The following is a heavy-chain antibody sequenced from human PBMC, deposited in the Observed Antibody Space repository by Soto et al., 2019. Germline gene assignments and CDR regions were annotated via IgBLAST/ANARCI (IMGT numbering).Heavy chain of an antibody. V-gene: IGHV4-30-2*01. Sequence: QLPLQESGSGLVKPSQTLSLTCAVSGGSISSGGYSWSWIRQPPGKGLEWIGYIYHSGSTYYNPSLKSRVTISVDRSKNQFSLKLSSVTAADTAVYYCASNLYYDSSGYYRSDAFDIWGQGTMVTVSS. D-gene: IGHD3-22*01. CDR2: IYHSGST. CDR3: ASNLYYDSSGYYRSDAFDI. CDR1: GGSISSGGYS. J-gene: IGHJ3*02.